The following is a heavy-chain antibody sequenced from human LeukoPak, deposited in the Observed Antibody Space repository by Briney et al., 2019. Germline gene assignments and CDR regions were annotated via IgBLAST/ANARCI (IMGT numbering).Heavy chain of an antibody. CDR2: IYHSGST. CDR1: GGSISSYY. V-gene: IGHV4-59*08. CDR3: ARHVGDIVVVPAAISGWFDP. D-gene: IGHD2-2*02. J-gene: IGHJ5*02. Sequence: PSETLSLTCTVSGGSISSYYWSWIRQPPGKGLEWIGYIYHSGSTNYNPSLKSRVTISVDTSKNQFSLKLSSVTAADTAVYYCARHVGDIVVVPAAISGWFDPWGQGTLVTVSS.